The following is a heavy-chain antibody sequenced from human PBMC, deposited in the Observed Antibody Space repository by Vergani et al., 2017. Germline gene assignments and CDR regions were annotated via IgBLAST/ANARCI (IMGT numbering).Heavy chain of an antibody. J-gene: IGHJ4*02. D-gene: IGHD2-2*02. Sequence: EVQLVESGGGLVQPGGSLRLSCADSGLIFSRFDMNWVRQAPGKGLEWISYISSTGSSMSYPDLVKGRFTISRDIAKNTLYLQVRSLRLEDTGVYHCVRDRGLXAGGRCYTEAWDYWGQGTPVTVSS. CDR1: GLIFSRFD. V-gene: IGHV3-48*03. CDR3: VRDRGLXAGGRCYTEAWDY. CDR2: ISSTGSSM.